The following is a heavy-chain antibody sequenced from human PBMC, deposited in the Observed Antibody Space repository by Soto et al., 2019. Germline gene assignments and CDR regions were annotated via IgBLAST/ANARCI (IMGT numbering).Heavy chain of an antibody. CDR1: GFIFNNYA. D-gene: IGHD3-22*01. Sequence: ASVKVSCKAFGFIFNNYAISWVRQAPGQGVEWMGWISANSGNTNYAQKLQGRVTMTTDTSTSTAYMELRSLRSDDTAVYYCATAGDYDSGGCDFWGQGTLVTVSS. J-gene: IGHJ4*02. CDR2: ISANSGNT. V-gene: IGHV1-18*04. CDR3: ATAGDYDSGGCDF.